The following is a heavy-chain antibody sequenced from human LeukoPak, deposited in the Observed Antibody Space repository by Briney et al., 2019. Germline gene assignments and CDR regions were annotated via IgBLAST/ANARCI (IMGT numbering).Heavy chain of an antibody. CDR3: ARCRYCSSTSCLGHYYYYGMDV. J-gene: IGHJ6*04. CDR1: GGTFSSYA. CDR2: IIPIFGTA. V-gene: IGHV1-69*13. D-gene: IGHD2-2*01. Sequence: ASVKVSCKASGGTFSSYAISWVRQAPGQGLEWMGGIIPIFGTANYAQKFQGRVTITADESTSTAYMELSSLRSEDTAAYYCARCRYCSSTSCLGHYYYYGMDVWGKGTTVTVSS.